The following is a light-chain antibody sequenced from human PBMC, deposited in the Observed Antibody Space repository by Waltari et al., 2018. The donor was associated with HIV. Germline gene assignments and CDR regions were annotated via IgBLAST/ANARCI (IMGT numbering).Light chain of an antibody. Sequence: AIQLTQSPSSLSASVGDRVTLTCRASQGISSALAWYQQTPGKAPKLLIYDASTLESGVPSRFRGSGSGTDFTLTISSLQPEDFATYYCQHFNNYPLTFGPGTKVDIK. CDR2: DAS. J-gene: IGKJ3*01. V-gene: IGKV1D-13*01. CDR1: QGISSA. CDR3: QHFNNYPLT.